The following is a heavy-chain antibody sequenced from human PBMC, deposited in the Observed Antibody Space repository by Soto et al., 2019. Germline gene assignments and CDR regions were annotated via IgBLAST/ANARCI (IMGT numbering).Heavy chain of an antibody. J-gene: IGHJ3*02. Sequence: EVQLVESGGGLVKPGGSLRLSCAASGFTFSSYSMNWVRQAPGKGLEWVSSISSSSSYIYYADSVKGRFTISRDNAKNSLYLQMNSLRAEDTAVYYCARVGLYGDYVRADAFDIWGQGTMVTVSS. CDR3: ARVGLYGDYVRADAFDI. CDR2: ISSSSSYI. CDR1: GFTFSSYS. D-gene: IGHD4-17*01. V-gene: IGHV3-21*01.